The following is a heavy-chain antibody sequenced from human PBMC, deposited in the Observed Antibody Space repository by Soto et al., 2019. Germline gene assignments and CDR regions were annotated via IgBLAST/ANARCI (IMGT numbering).Heavy chain of an antibody. Sequence: ASVKVSCKASGYTFTNYDINWVRQATGQGLEWMGWMNPYSGDTGYEQKFQGRVTLTRDTSITTAYMELSSLRSDDTAVYYCARGKNHYFWTGSSRGMDVWGQGTTVTVSS. CDR2: MNPYSGDT. CDR1: GYTFTNYD. CDR3: ARGKNHYFWTGSSRGMDV. D-gene: IGHD3-3*01. J-gene: IGHJ6*02. V-gene: IGHV1-8*01.